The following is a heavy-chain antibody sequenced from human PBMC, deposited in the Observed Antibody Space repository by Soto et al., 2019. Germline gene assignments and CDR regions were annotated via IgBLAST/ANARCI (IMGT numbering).Heavy chain of an antibody. V-gene: IGHV3-30*18. J-gene: IGHJ4*02. CDR2: ISYDGSNK. D-gene: IGHD6-19*01. Sequence: GGSLRLSCAASGFTFSSYGMHWVRQAPGKGLEWVAVISYDGSNKYYADSVKGRFTISRDNSKNTLYLQMNSLRAEDTAVYYCAKDSSGGWLVGVDYWGQGTLVTVSS. CDR3: AKDSSGGWLVGVDY. CDR1: GFTFSSYG.